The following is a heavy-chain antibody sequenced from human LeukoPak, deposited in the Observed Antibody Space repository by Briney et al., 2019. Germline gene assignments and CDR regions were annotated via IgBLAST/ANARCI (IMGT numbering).Heavy chain of an antibody. Sequence: SETLSLTCAVYGGSFSGYYWSWIRQTPGKGLEWIGEINHSGSTNYNPSLKSRVTILVGASKNQFSLKLSSVTAADTAVYYCASDGGSWGQGTLVTVSS. J-gene: IGHJ5*02. CDR3: ASDGGS. V-gene: IGHV4-34*01. CDR2: INHSGST. CDR1: GGSFSGYY. D-gene: IGHD2-15*01.